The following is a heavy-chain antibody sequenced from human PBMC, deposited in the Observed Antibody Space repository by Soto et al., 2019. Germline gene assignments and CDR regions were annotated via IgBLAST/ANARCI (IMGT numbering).Heavy chain of an antibody. CDR2: TYHSGTT. V-gene: IGHV4-4*02. CDR1: GDSINNSHW. CDR3: AREVNSSPARGPNWFDP. D-gene: IGHD6-13*01. Sequence: QVQLQESGPGLVQPSGTLSLTCAVSGDSINNSHWWSWVRQTPGKGLEWIGETYHSGTTNYNPSLKTRVTIAIDKSKNQSSLKMNSVTAADTAVYYCAREVNSSPARGPNWFDPWCQGTLVTVSS. J-gene: IGHJ5*02.